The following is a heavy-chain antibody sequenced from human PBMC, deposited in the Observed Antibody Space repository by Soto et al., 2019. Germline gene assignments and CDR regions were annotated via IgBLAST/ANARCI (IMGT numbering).Heavy chain of an antibody. CDR3: ARIVRGIVITYYFMDV. CDR1: GGSISSSSYY. D-gene: IGHD2-21*01. J-gene: IGHJ6*03. V-gene: IGHV4-39*01. CDR2: IFYSGST. Sequence: QVQLQESGPGLVKPSETLSLTCTVSGGSISSSSYYWGWIRQPPGKGLEWIGGIFYSGSTYYNPSLQSRVTISVDTSTNQFSLKLRSVTAADTAVYYRARIVRGIVITYYFMDVWGKGTTVTVSS.